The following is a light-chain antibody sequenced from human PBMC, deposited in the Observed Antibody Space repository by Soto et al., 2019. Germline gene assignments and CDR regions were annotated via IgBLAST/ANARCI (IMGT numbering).Light chain of an antibody. J-gene: IGKJ2*01. Sequence: EVVLTQSPGTLSLSPGERATLSCRASQSVTSSYLAWYQHKSGQAPRLLVFAASSRATGIPDRFSGSGSGTDFTLTISRLEPEDFAHYDCQQYGSAPYTFGQGTKREI. CDR3: QQYGSAPYT. CDR2: AAS. V-gene: IGKV3-20*01. CDR1: QSVTSSY.